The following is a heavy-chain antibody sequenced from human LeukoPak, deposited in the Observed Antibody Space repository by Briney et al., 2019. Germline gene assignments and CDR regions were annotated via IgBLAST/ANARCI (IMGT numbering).Heavy chain of an antibody. CDR1: GGSISGYY. CDR3: ARGVAGYGPYDY. J-gene: IGHJ4*02. D-gene: IGHD5-12*01. CDR2: MYYSGST. V-gene: IGHV4-59*01. Sequence: PSETLSLTCTVSGGSISGYYWNWIRQPPGKGLEWIGYMYYSGSTNYNPSLKSRVTISLDTPKNQFSLRLNSVTAADTAVYYCARGVAGYGPYDYWGQGTLVTVSS.